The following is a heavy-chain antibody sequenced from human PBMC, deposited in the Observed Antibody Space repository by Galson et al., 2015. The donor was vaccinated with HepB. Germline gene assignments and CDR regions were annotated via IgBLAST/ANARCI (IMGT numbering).Heavy chain of an antibody. Sequence: SLRLSCKASGFTFSSYAMSWVRQAPGKGLEWVGAISSSGGSTYYAHSVKGRFTITRDNSKDTLYLQMNSLRAEDTAVYYCATYFLEWLPVCWGQGTLVTVSS. CDR2: ISSSGGST. CDR3: ATYFLEWLPVC. CDR1: GFTFSSYA. V-gene: IGHV3-23*01. D-gene: IGHD3-3*01. J-gene: IGHJ4*02.